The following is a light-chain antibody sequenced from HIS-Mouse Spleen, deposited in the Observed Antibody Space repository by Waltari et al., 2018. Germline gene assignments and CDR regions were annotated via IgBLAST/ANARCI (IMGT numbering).Light chain of an antibody. CDR3: QVWDSSSDHVV. J-gene: IGLJ2*01. V-gene: IGLV3-21*03. Sequence: SYVLTQPPSVSVAPGKTARITCGGNNIGSKRVHWYQQKPGQAPVLVVYDDSDRPPGIPGRFSGSNSGNTATLTISRVEAGDEADYYCQVWDSSSDHVVFGGGTKLTVL. CDR1: NIGSKR. CDR2: DDS.